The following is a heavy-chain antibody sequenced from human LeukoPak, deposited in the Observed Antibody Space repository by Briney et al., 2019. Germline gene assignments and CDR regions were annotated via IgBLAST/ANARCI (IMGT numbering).Heavy chain of an antibody. J-gene: IGHJ4*02. Sequence: PSETLSLTCTVSGGSITSYYWSWLRQPAGKGLEWIGRIYSSGTTNYNPSLKSRVTMFIDTTQFSLKLSSVTAADTAVYFCAWGVAAAGWLYFDYWGQGSLVTVSS. CDR3: AWGVAAAGWLYFDY. CDR2: IYSSGTT. V-gene: IGHV4-4*07. CDR1: GGSITSYY. D-gene: IGHD6-13*01.